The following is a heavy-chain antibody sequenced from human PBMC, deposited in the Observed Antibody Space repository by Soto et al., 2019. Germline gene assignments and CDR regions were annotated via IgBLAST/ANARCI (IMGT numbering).Heavy chain of an antibody. D-gene: IGHD3-10*01. CDR2: IYYSGST. CDR3: ATYGSGSYYNRNWFDP. V-gene: IGHV4-59*08. Sequence: SETLSLTCTVSGGSISSYYWSWIRQPPGKGLEWIGYIYYSGSTNYNPSLKSRVTISVDTSKNQFSLKLSSVTAADTAVYYCATYGSGSYYNRNWFDPWGQGTLVTVSS. CDR1: GGSISSYY. J-gene: IGHJ5*02.